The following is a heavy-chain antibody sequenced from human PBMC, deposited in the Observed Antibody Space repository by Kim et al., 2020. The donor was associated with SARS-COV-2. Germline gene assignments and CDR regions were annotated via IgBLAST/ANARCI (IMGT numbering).Heavy chain of an antibody. J-gene: IGHJ6*02. CDR3: ASRVSMDV. Sequence: GRSINDAASVKGRFTISRDNTKTSVYLQRNSLRAEDSAVYYCASRVSMDVWGQGTTVTVSS. CDR2: GRSI. V-gene: IGHV3-11*01.